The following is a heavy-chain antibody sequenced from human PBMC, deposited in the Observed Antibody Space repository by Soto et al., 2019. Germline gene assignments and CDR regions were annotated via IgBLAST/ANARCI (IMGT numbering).Heavy chain of an antibody. CDR2: IYHSGST. CDR1: GGYSSSING. CDR3: ARERIAVAGRPFDY. J-gene: IGHJ4*02. Sequence: SETLPLTCAVSGGYSSSINGWSWVRQPPGKGLEWIGEIYHSGSTNYNPSLKSRVTISVDKSKNQFSLKLSSVTAADTAVYHCARERIAVAGRPFDYWGQGTLVTVSS. D-gene: IGHD6-19*01. V-gene: IGHV4-4*02.